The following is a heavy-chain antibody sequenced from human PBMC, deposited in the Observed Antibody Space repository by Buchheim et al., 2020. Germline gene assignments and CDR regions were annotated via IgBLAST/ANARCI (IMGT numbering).Heavy chain of an antibody. D-gene: IGHD3/OR15-3a*01. J-gene: IGHJ4*02. CDR2: ISFDGSDK. V-gene: IGHV3-30*03. CDR1: GFLFRNSG. CDR3: ARVAVILGNNNIDH. Sequence: QVVLAESGGGVVQPGRSLRLSCAASGFLFRNSGMHWVRQAPGKGLEWVAFISFDGSDKYYADSVKGRFTVAGDNSKNKLYLMATTLRAEDTALYYCARVAVILGNNNIDHWGQGTL.